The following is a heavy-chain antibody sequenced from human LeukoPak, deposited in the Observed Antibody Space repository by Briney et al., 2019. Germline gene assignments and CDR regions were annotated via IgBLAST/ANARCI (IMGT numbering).Heavy chain of an antibody. CDR3: ARDLAGTLSMDV. D-gene: IGHD1-1*01. V-gene: IGHV3-21*01. CDR2: ISSSSSYI. J-gene: IGHJ6*03. Sequence: GGSLTLSCASSGFTFSSYSMNWVRQAPGKGLEWVSSISSSSSYIYYADSVKGRFTISRDNAKNSLYLQMNSLRAEDTAVYYCARDLAGTLSMDVWGKGTTVTVSS. CDR1: GFTFSSYS.